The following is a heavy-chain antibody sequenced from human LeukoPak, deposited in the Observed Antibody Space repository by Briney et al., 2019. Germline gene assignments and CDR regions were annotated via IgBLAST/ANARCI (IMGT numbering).Heavy chain of an antibody. D-gene: IGHD3-10*01. V-gene: IGHV3-66*01. CDR2: IYSGGNT. J-gene: IGHJ4*02. CDR3: ARGYSYGRGDY. CDR1: GFTFSSYA. Sequence: PGRSLRLSCAASGFTFSSYAMHWVRQAPGKGLEWVSVIYSGGNTYYADSVKGRFTISRDNSKNTLYLQMNSLRAEDTAMYYCARGYSYGRGDYWGQGTLVTVSS.